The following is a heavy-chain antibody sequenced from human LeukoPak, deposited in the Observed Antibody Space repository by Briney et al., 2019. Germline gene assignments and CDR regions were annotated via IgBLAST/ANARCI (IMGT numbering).Heavy chain of an antibody. CDR3: ARERTLSGSFFDY. D-gene: IGHD1-26*01. V-gene: IGHV4-4*07. CDR1: GGSISSYY. CDR2: INISGST. J-gene: IGHJ4*02. Sequence: SETLSLTCTVSGGSISSYYWSWIRQPAGRGLEWIGRINISGSTNYNPSLKSRVTISLDTSKNQFSVRLSSVTAADTAVYYCARERTLSGSFFDYWGQGTLVTVSS.